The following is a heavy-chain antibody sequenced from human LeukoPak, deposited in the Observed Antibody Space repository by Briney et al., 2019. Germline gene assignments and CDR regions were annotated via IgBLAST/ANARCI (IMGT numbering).Heavy chain of an antibody. V-gene: IGHV4-59*01. Sequence: PSETLSLTCTVSGGSISSYYWSWLRQPPGKGLEWIGYIYYNGNTNYNPSLKRRVTMSVDTSRNQFSLKLTSVTAADTAVYYCASLDYWGQGTLVTVSS. J-gene: IGHJ4*02. CDR2: IYYNGNT. CDR1: GGSISSYY. CDR3: ASLDY.